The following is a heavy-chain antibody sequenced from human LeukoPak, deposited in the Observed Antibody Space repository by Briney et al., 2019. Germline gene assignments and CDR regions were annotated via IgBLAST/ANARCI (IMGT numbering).Heavy chain of an antibody. J-gene: IGHJ4*02. CDR3: ARSRGYSYGYSYFDS. D-gene: IGHD5-18*01. V-gene: IGHV3-74*01. CDR1: GFTFSNYW. Sequence: PGGSLRLSCVASGFTFSNYWMLWVRQAPGKGLMWVSLISTDGKSTRYAESVKGRFTISRDNSKNTLYLQLNSLRAEDTAVYYCARSRGYSYGYSYFDSWGQGTLVTVSS. CDR2: ISTDGKST.